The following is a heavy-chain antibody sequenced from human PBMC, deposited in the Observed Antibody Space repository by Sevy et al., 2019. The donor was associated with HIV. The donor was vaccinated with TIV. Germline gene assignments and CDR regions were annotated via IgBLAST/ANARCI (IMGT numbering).Heavy chain of an antibody. D-gene: IGHD6-13*01. CDR2: ISNDGSDK. Sequence: GGSLRLSCAAAGFSLSRHGMHWARQAPGKGLEWVAVISNDGSDKEYAKSVKGRFTVSRDNSKETVYLQMNSLRLDDTAVYYCANSRGRYEGSSWLYYYYIMDVWGQGTTVTVSS. CDR1: GFSLSRHG. CDR3: ANSRGRYEGSSWLYYYYIMDV. J-gene: IGHJ6*02. V-gene: IGHV3-30*18.